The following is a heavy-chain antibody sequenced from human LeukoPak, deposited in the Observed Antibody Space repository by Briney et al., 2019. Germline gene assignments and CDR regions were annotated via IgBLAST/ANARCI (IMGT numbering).Heavy chain of an antibody. CDR1: EYTFTAYY. J-gene: IGHJ4*02. CDR2: IDPNNGRT. D-gene: IGHD5-18*01. Sequence: ASVKVSCKASEYTFTAYYIHWVRQAPGQGLEWMGWIDPNNGRTNYAQKFQGRVTMTRDTSISTAYTDLSGLTSDDTAAYYCARDRCGYALGCRGRDYWGQGTQVTVSS. CDR3: ARDRCGYALGCRGRDY. V-gene: IGHV1-2*02.